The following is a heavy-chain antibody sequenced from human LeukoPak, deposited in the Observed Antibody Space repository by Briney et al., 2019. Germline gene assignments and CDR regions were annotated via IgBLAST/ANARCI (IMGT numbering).Heavy chain of an antibody. D-gene: IGHD3-16*01. CDR3: ARDRVITFGRTGMDV. CDR1: GGSISSYY. CDR2: IYYSGST. J-gene: IGHJ6*03. Sequence: SETLSLTCTVSGGSISSYYWSWIRQPPGKGLEWIGYIYYSGSTNYNPSLKSRVTISVDTPKNQFSLKLSSVTAADTAVYYCARDRVITFGRTGMDVWGKGTTVTVSS. V-gene: IGHV4-59*01.